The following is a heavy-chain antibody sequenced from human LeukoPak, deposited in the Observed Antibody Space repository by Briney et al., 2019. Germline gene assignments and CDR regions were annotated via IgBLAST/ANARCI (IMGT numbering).Heavy chain of an antibody. CDR1: GGSVSSGSYY. CDR2: IYYSGST. J-gene: IGHJ3*02. Sequence: SETLSLICTVSGGSVSSGSYYWSWIRQPPGEGLEWIEYIYYSGSTNYIPSLKSRVTVSVDTSKNQFSLKLSSVTAADTAVYYCARDKDAFDIWGQGTMVTVSS. CDR3: ARDKDAFDI. V-gene: IGHV4-61*01.